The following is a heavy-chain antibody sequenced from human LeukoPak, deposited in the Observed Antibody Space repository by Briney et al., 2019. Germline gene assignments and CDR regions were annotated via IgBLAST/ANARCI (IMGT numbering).Heavy chain of an antibody. CDR1: GFSFDTYG. D-gene: IGHD3-22*01. Sequence: PGGSLRLSCAASGFSFDTYGMHWVRQAPGKGLEWVTFISHDGSNKYYADSVKGRFTISRDNSKNTLYLQMNSLRPEDTAVYYCAKDTSGYSHDYWGQGTLVTVSS. CDR2: ISHDGSNK. J-gene: IGHJ4*02. CDR3: AKDTSGYSHDY. V-gene: IGHV3-30*18.